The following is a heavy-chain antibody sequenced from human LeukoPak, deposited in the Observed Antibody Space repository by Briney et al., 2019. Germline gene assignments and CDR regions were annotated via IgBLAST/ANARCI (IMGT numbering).Heavy chain of an antibody. Sequence: ESLKISCKGAGYSFTSYWIGWVRQLPAKGLEGLGIVYPGDSDTRYSPSFQGQVTISADNSISTAYLQWSSLKASDTAMYYCARPGALWWYFDLWGRGTLVTVSS. D-gene: IGHD3-10*01. CDR3: ARPGALWWYFDL. CDR2: VYPGDSDT. CDR1: GYSFTSYW. J-gene: IGHJ2*01. V-gene: IGHV5-51*01.